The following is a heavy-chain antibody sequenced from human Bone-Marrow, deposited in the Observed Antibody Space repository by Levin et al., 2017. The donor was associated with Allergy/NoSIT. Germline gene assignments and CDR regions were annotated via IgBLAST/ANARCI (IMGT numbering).Heavy chain of an antibody. V-gene: IGHV1-8*01. CDR1: GDTFSSYD. CDR2: MNPKSGNT. D-gene: IGHD6-6*01. Sequence: GGSLRLSCKASGDTFSSYDINWVRQASGQGLEWMGWMNPKSGNTVYAQKFQGRVTMTRNTSISTAYMDLRSLRSDDTAVYYCATGQGHLVGPPWGQGTLVTVSS. J-gene: IGHJ5*02. CDR3: ATGQGHLVGPP.